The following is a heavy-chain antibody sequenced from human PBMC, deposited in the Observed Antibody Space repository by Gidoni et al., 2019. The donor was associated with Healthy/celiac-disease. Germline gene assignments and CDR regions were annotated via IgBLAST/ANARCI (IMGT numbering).Heavy chain of an antibody. CDR1: GFTFGYYA. D-gene: IGHD6-13*01. J-gene: IGHJ6*02. Sequence: EVQLVESGGGLVQPGRSLRLSCTASGFTFGYYAMSWFRQAPGKGLERVGFIRSKAYGGTTEYAASVKGRYTISRDDSKSIAYLQMNSLKPEDTAVYYCTRDGGAAAGTVNYYYGMDVWGQGTTVTVSS. CDR3: TRDGGAAAGTVNYYYGMDV. V-gene: IGHV3-49*03. CDR2: IRSKAYGGTT.